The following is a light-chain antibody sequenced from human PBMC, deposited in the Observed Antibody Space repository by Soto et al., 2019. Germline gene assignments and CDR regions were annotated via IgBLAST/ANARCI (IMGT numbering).Light chain of an antibody. J-gene: IGKJ5*01. CDR2: AAS. V-gene: IGKV1-39*01. CDR3: PQSYSTPIT. Sequence: DIQMTQSPSSLSASVGDRVTITCRASQSISSYLNWYQQKPGKAPKLLIYAASSLQSVFPSRFRGSGSGTDFTLTISSLQPEDFATYSCPQSYSTPITFGHGTRLEIK. CDR1: QSISSY.